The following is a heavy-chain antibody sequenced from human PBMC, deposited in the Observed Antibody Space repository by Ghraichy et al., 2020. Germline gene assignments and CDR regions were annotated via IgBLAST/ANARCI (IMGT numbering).Heavy chain of an antibody. CDR3: ARRYCSGGSCYSGWFDP. CDR2: INHSGST. Sequence: SETLSLTCAVYGGSFSGYYWSWIRQPPGKGLEWIGEINHSGSTNYNPSLKSRVTISVDTSKNQLSLKLSSVTAADTAVYYCARRYCSGGSCYSGWFDPWGQGTLVTVSS. CDR1: GGSFSGYY. D-gene: IGHD2-15*01. J-gene: IGHJ5*02. V-gene: IGHV4-34*01.